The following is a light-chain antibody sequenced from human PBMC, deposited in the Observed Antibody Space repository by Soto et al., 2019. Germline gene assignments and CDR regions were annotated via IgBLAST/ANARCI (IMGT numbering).Light chain of an antibody. J-gene: IGKJ5*01. CDR3: QQYGSSPPSST. Sequence: EIVMTHSPVTLSVSPWEIATLSCRASQSVSSSYLAWYQQKPGQAPRLLIYGASSRATGIPDRFSGSGSGTDFTLTISRLEPEDFAVYYCQQYGSSPPSSTFGQGTRLEIK. CDR2: GAS. CDR1: QSVSSSY. V-gene: IGKV3-20*01.